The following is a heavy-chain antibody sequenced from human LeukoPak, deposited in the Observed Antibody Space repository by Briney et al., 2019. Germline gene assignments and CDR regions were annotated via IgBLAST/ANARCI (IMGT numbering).Heavy chain of an antibody. J-gene: IGHJ5*02. CDR1: GGSISSYY. CDR3: ARGRGLALRGFDH. V-gene: IGHV4-59*01. Sequence: SETLSLTCTVSGGSISSYYWSWVRQPPGKGLEGMGYIYYSGSTNYNPSLTSRVTISVDTSKNQFSLKLSSVTAADTAVYYCARGRGLALRGFDHWGQGTLVTVSS. D-gene: IGHD3/OR15-3a*01. CDR2: IYYSGST.